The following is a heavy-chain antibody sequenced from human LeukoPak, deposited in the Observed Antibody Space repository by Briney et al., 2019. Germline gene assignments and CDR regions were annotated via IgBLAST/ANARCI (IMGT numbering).Heavy chain of an antibody. J-gene: IGHJ4*02. CDR1: GLTFSSYA. D-gene: IGHD5-12*01. Sequence: EGSLRLSCAASGLTFSSYAMSWVRQAPGKGLEWVSAISGSGGSTYYADSVKGRFTISRDNSKNTLYLQMNSLRAEDTAVYYCAKGTLLGHDGEYLGQGTLVTVSS. CDR2: ISGSGGST. CDR3: AKGTLLGHDGEY. V-gene: IGHV3-23*01.